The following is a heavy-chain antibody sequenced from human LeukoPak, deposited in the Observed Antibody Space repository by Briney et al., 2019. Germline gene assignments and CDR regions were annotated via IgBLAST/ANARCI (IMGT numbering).Heavy chain of an antibody. CDR3: ASVVPAASMAFDP. CDR1: GYSISSSNW. Sequence: SDTLSLTCAVSGYSISSSNWWGWIRQPPGKGLEWIGYIYYSGSTYYNPSLKSRVTMSVDTAKNQFSLKLSSVTAVDTAVYYCASVVPAASMAFDPWGQGTLVTVSS. D-gene: IGHD2-2*01. CDR2: IYYSGST. J-gene: IGHJ5*02. V-gene: IGHV4-28*01.